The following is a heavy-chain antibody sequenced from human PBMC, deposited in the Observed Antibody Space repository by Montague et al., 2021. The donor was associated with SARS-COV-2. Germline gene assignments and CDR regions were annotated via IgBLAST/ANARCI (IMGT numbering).Heavy chain of an antibody. CDR2: ISYEGSKR. V-gene: IGHV3-33*03. CDR1: GFTFNNHG. J-gene: IGHJ4*02. CDR3: AKSKVVFMLYVMRDHFDH. Sequence: SLRLSCAVAGFTFNNHGMHWVRQAPGKGLEWVAYISYEGSKRFYAGSVRGRFTISRDGSKNTLYLQMNSPRVEDTATYYCAKSKVVFMLYVMRDHFDHWGQGTLVTVSS. D-gene: IGHD2-8*01.